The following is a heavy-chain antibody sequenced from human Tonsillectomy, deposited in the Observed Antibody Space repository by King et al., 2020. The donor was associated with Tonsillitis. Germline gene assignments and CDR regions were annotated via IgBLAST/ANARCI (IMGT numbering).Heavy chain of an antibody. D-gene: IGHD2-15*01. J-gene: IGHJ4*02. Sequence: QLVQSGSELKKPGASVKVSCKASGYTFTSYAMNWVRQAPGQGLEWMGWINTNTGNPNYAQGFTGRFVFSLDTSVSTAYLQISSLNAEDTAVYYCARDSPRIQYCSGCSCYFGYCWVEGTLVTVSS. CDR2: INTNTGNP. CDR1: GYTFTSYA. CDR3: ARDSPRIQYCSGCSCYFGYC. V-gene: IGHV7-4-1*02.